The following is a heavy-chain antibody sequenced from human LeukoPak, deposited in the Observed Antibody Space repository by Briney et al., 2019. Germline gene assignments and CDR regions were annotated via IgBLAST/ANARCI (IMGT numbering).Heavy chain of an antibody. V-gene: IGHV1-69*04. CDR1: GGTFSIYA. CDR3: ARPADGGYNTFDY. J-gene: IGHJ4*02. D-gene: IGHD5-24*01. Sequence: ASVKVSCKASGGTFSIYAISWVRQAPGQGLEWMGRIIPILGIANYAQKFQGRVTITADKSTSTAYMELSSLRSEDTAVYYCARPADGGYNTFDYWGQGTLVTVSS. CDR2: IIPILGIA.